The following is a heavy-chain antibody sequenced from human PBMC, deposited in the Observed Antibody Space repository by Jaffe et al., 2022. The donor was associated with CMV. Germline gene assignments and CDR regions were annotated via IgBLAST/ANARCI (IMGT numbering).Heavy chain of an antibody. CDR2: INSNGDNT. Sequence: EVQLVESGGGLVQPGGSLRLSCAASGFTFSNYEMNWVRQAPGMGLHWISYINSNGDNTFYADSVKGRLTISRDNARNSLYLQMNSLRAEDTAIYYCARYGRDGGRLQFDLWGRGTLVTVSS. V-gene: IGHV3-48*03. D-gene: IGHD2-15*01. CDR3: ARYGRDGGRLQFDL. J-gene: IGHJ2*01. CDR1: GFTFSNYE.